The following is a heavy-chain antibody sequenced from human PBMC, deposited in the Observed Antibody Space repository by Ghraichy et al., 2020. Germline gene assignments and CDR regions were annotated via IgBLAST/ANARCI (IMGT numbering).Heavy chain of an antibody. J-gene: IGHJ4*02. CDR1: GFTFSSYG. CDR2: IWYDGSNK. V-gene: IGHV3-33*01. CDR3: ARDGGSGDEAVAGMSFVY. D-gene: IGHD6-19*01. Sequence: GGSLRLSCAASGFTFSSYGMHWVRQAPGKGLEWVAVIWYDGSNKYYADSVKGRFTISRDNSKNTLYLQMNSLRAEDTAVYYCARDGGSGDEAVAGMSFVYWGQGTLVTVSS.